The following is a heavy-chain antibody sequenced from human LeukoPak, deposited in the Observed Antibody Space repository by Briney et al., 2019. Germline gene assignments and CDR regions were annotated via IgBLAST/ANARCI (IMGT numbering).Heavy chain of an antibody. Sequence: SETLSLTCTVSGGSISSGGFYWSWIRQHPGKGLEWIGYIYYSGSTYYNPSLKSRVTISVDTSKNQFSLKLRSVTAADAAVYYCASGQLYYDSSGYTLDYWGQGTLVTVSS. CDR2: IYYSGST. D-gene: IGHD3-22*01. CDR1: GGSISSGGFY. J-gene: IGHJ4*02. V-gene: IGHV4-31*03. CDR3: ASGQLYYDSSGYTLDY.